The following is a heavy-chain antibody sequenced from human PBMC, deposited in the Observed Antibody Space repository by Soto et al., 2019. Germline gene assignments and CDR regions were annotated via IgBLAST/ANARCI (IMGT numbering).Heavy chain of an antibody. CDR2: INHSGST. Sequence: QVQLQQWGAGLLKPSETLSLTCAVYGGSFSGYYWSWIRQPPGKGLEWIGEINHSGSTNYNPSLKSRSTKSVDTSKNQFSLQLSSVTAADTAVYYCARGRGYSYGYYYGMDVWGQGTTVTVSS. V-gene: IGHV4-34*01. J-gene: IGHJ6*02. CDR3: ARGRGYSYGYYYGMDV. D-gene: IGHD5-18*01. CDR1: GGSFSGYY.